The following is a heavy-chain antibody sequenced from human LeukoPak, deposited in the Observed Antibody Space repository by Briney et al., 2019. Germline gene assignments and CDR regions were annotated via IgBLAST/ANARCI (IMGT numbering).Heavy chain of an antibody. D-gene: IGHD3-10*01. CDR3: ARWRGGFDY. V-gene: IGHV3-7*04. Sequence: GGSLRLSCAASGFTFSRYWMSWVRLAPGKGLEWVANIKQDGSAKYYGDSVEGRFTISRDNAKNSLYLQMNSLRAEDTAVYYCARWRGGFDYWGQGTRVTVSS. CDR2: IKQDGSAK. CDR1: GFTFSRYW. J-gene: IGHJ4*02.